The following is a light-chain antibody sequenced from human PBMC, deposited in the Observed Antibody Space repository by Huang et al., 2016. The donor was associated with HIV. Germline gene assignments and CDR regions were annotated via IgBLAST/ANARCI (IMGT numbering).Light chain of an antibody. CDR2: GAA. CDR1: QSVSHY. J-gene: IGKJ4*01. CDR3: QESDTWPRLT. V-gene: IGKV3-11*01. Sequence: IVLTQSPASLSLSPGERATLSCRASQSVSHYLAWYQHKPGQPPRVLIYGAARRATDIPARVNGTGSGTDFTLTISSLETEDSAVDYCQESDTWPRLTLGGGTKVGIK.